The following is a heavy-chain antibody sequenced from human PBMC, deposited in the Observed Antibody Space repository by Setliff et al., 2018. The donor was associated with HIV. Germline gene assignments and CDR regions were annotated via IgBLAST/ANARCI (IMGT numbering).Heavy chain of an antibody. CDR1: GGSISSSSYC. D-gene: IGHD4-17*01. J-gene: IGHJ4*02. CDR3: ARGTAPRRGTNYGGNYPLDY. CDR2: VYHSGST. Sequence: SETLSLTCTVSGGSISSSSYCWGWIRQPPGKGLEWLATVYHSGSTYYNPSLKSRVTISIDTSKNQFSLRLSSVTAADTAVYFCARGTAPRRGTNYGGNYPLDYWGQGTLVTVAS. V-gene: IGHV4-39*07.